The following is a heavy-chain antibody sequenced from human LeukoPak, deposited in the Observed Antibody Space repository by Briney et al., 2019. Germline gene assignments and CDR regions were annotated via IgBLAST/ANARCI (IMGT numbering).Heavy chain of an antibody. D-gene: IGHD6-6*01. CDR3: AKASPQLGAAFDI. Sequence: PGGSLRLSCAASGFTFSSYWMHWVRQAPGKGLEWVSGISWNSGSIGYADSVKGRFTISRDNAKNSLYLQMNSLRAEDMALYYCAKASPQLGAAFDIWGQGTMVTVSS. CDR1: GFTFSSYW. J-gene: IGHJ3*02. V-gene: IGHV3-9*03. CDR2: ISWNSGSI.